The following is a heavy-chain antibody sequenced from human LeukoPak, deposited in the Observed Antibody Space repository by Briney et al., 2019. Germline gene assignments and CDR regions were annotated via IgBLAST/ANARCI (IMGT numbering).Heavy chain of an antibody. V-gene: IGHV3-21*01. CDR2: ISSSSSYI. Sequence: GGSLRLSCAASGFTFSSYSMNWVRQAPGKGLEWVSSISSSSSYIYYADSVKGRFTISRDNAKNSLYLQMNSLRAEDTAVYYCARVANYYYYMDVWGKGTTVTVSS. CDR3: ARVANYYYYMDV. CDR1: GFTFSSYS. J-gene: IGHJ6*03.